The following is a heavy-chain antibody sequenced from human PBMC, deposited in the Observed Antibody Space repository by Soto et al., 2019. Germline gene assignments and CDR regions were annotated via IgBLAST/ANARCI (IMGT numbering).Heavy chain of an antibody. D-gene: IGHD3-10*02. CDR1: GGSISSSNYY. V-gene: IGHV4-39*07. Sequence: SETLSLTCIVSGGSISSSNYYWGWIRQPPGKGLEWIGNIYHSRSTYYNPSLKSRVTISVDRSKNQFSLKLSSVTAADTAVYYCAREGFTMLGWFDPWGQGTLVTVSS. CDR2: IYHSRST. CDR3: AREGFTMLGWFDP. J-gene: IGHJ5*02.